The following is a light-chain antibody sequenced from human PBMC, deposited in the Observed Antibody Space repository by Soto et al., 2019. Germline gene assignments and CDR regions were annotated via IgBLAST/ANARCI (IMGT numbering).Light chain of an antibody. V-gene: IGKV1-5*03. Sequence: DIPMTQSPSTLSASVGDRVTITCRASQSISNWLVWYQQKPGKAPKVMIYKASSLESGVPSRFSGSGSGTEFTLTISSLQPDDFATYYCQQYNSYSQTFGQGTKVEIK. J-gene: IGKJ1*01. CDR3: QQYNSYSQT. CDR2: KAS. CDR1: QSISNW.